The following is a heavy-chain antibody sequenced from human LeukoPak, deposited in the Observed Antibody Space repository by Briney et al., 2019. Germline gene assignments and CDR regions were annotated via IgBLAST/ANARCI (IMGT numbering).Heavy chain of an antibody. D-gene: IGHD6-19*01. V-gene: IGHV4-39*01. Sequence: SETLSLTCTVSGGSISSSSYYWGWIRQPPGKGLEWIGSIYYSGSTYYNPSLKSRVTISVDTSKNQFSLKLGSVTAADTAVYYCARFRLIAVAGFDYWGQGTLVTVSS. CDR3: ARFRLIAVAGFDY. J-gene: IGHJ4*02. CDR1: GGSISSSSYY. CDR2: IYYSGST.